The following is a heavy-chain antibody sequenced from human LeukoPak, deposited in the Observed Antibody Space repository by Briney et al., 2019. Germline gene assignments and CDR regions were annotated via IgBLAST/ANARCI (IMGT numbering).Heavy chain of an antibody. V-gene: IGHV1-69*13. J-gene: IGHJ5*02. CDR1: GGTFSSYA. D-gene: IGHD2-2*01. Sequence: SVKVSCKASGGTFSSYAISWVRQAPGQGLEWMGGNIPIFGTANYAQKFQGRVTITADESTSTAYMELSSLRSEDTAVYYCASSVVPAAINWFDPWGQGTLVTVSS. CDR3: ASSVVPAAINWFDP. CDR2: NIPIFGTA.